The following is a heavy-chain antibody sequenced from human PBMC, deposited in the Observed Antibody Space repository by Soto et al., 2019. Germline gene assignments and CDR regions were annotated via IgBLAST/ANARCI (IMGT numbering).Heavy chain of an antibody. CDR3: ARVIITRTMVRGVHFDY. CDR1: GGSISSYY. CDR2: IYYSGST. J-gene: IGHJ4*02. D-gene: IGHD3-10*01. Sequence: PSETLSLTCTVSGGSISSYYWSWIRQPPGKGLEWIGYIYYSGSTNYNPSLKSRVTISVDTSKNQFSLKLSSVTAADTAVYYCARVIITRTMVRGVHFDYWGQGTLVTVSS. V-gene: IGHV4-59*01.